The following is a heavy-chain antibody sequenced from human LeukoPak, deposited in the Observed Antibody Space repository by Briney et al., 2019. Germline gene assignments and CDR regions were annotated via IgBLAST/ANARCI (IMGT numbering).Heavy chain of an antibody. V-gene: IGHV1-46*01. CDR2: INPSDGNT. CDR3: ATGTGSGSYYYFAY. CDR1: GYTFTSYN. D-gene: IGHD3-10*01. J-gene: IGHJ4*02. Sequence: ASVKVSCKASGYTFTSYNMHWVRRAPGQGLEWMGIINPSDGNTRYAQRYQGRVTMTRDTSTSTVYMELSSLRSDDTAVYYSATGTGSGSYYYFAYWGQGTLLTVSS.